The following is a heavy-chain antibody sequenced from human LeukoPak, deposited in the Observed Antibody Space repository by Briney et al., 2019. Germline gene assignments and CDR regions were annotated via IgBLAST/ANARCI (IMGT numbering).Heavy chain of an antibody. V-gene: IGHV6-1*01. D-gene: IGHD3-9*01. CDR1: GDSVSSNSAA. CDR3: AREYYDILTGYSPLDDLYFDY. CDR2: TYYRSKWYN. Sequence: SQTLSLTCAISGDSVSSNSAAWNWIRQSPSRGLEWLGRTYYRSKWYNDYAVSVKSRITINPDTSKNQFSLQLNSVTPEDTAVYYCAREYYDILTGYSPLDDLYFDYWGQGTLVTVSS. J-gene: IGHJ4*02.